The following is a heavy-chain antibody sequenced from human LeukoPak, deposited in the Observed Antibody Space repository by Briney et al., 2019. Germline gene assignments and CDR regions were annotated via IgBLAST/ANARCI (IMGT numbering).Heavy chain of an antibody. D-gene: IGHD3-10*01. V-gene: IGHV4-34*01. Sequence: SETLSLTCAVYGGSFSGYYWSWIRQPPEKGLEWIGEINHSGSTNYNPSLKSRVTISVDTSKNQFSLKLSSVTAADTAVYYCARSRRFGELFLWGQGTLVTVSS. J-gene: IGHJ4*02. CDR3: ARSRRFGELFL. CDR1: GGSFSGYY. CDR2: INHSGST.